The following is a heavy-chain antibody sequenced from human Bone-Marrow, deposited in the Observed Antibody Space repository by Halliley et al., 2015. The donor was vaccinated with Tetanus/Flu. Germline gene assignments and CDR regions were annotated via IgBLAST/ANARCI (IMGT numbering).Heavy chain of an antibody. V-gene: IGHV1-18*04. CDR2: ISAYNGKT. CDR3: ARREGYSNHY. Sequence: QLVQSGAEVKKPGASLKVSCKASGYTFTNYGISWVRQAPGQGLERMGWISAYNGKTTYAQNLQGRVTMTTDTSTSTAYMELRSLRSDDTALYFWARREGYSNHYWGQGTLVTVSS. CDR1: GYTFTNYG. J-gene: IGHJ4*02. D-gene: IGHD4-4*01.